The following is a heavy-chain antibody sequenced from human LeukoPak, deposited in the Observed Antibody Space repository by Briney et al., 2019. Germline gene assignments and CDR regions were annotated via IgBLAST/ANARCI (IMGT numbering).Heavy chain of an antibody. CDR3: AKAETGSSKSFFDY. J-gene: IGHJ4*02. V-gene: IGHV3-23*01. CDR1: GFTFSSYA. Sequence: GGSLRLSCAASGFTFSSYAMSWVRQAPGKGLEWVSAISGSGGSTYYADSAKGWFTISRDNSKNTLYLQMNSLRAEDTAVYYCAKAETGSSKSFFDYWGQGTLVTVSS. CDR2: ISGSGGST. D-gene: IGHD1-26*01.